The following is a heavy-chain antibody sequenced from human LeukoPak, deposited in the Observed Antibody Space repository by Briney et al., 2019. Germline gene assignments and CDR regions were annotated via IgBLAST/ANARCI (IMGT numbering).Heavy chain of an antibody. D-gene: IGHD6-19*01. CDR1: GFTFSSYS. V-gene: IGHV3-21*01. CDR3: ARTPPYSSGWYSDY. CDR2: ISSSSYI. J-gene: IGHJ4*02. Sequence: GGSLRLSCAASGFTFSSYSMNWVRQAPGKGLEWVSSISSSSYIYYADSVKGRFTTSRDNAKNSLYLQMNSLRAEDTAVYYCARTPPYSSGWYSDYWGQGTLVTVSS.